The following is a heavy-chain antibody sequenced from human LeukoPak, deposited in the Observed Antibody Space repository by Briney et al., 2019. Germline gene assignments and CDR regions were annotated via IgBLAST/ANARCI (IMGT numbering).Heavy chain of an antibody. Sequence: SETLSLTCTVSGGSISSYYWSWIRQPPGKGLEWIGYIYYSGSTNYNPSLKSRVTISVDTSKNRFSLKLSSVTAADTAVYYCARGGSSWYFGYWGQGTLVTVSS. CDR3: ARGGSSWYFGY. J-gene: IGHJ4*02. V-gene: IGHV4-59*01. CDR2: IYYSGST. CDR1: GGSISSYY. D-gene: IGHD6-13*01.